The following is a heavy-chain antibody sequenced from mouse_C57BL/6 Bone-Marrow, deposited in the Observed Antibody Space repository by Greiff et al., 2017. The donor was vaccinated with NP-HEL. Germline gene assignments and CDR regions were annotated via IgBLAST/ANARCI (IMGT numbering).Heavy chain of an antibody. J-gene: IGHJ2*01. CDR3: AKDYYSNYFYFDY. D-gene: IGHD2-5*01. V-gene: IGHV14-2*01. Sequence: EVQRVESGAELVKPGASVKLSCTASGFNIKDYYMHWVKQRTEQGLEWIGRIDPEDGETKYAPKFQGKATITADTSSNTAYLQLSSLTSEDTAVYYCAKDYYSNYFYFDYWGQGTTLTVSS. CDR1: GFNIKDYY. CDR2: IDPEDGET.